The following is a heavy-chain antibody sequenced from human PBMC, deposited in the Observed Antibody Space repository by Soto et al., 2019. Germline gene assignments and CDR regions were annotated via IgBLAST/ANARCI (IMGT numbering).Heavy chain of an antibody. CDR1: GYTFTGYY. CDR2: INPNSGGT. J-gene: IGHJ4*02. Sequence: ASVKVSCKASGYTFTGYYMHWVRQAPGQGLEWMGWINPNSGGTNYAQKFQGRVTMTRDTSISTAYMELSRLRSDDTAVYYCAGPLFYDSSGYYPPFDYWGQGTLVTVSS. D-gene: IGHD3-22*01. V-gene: IGHV1-2*02. CDR3: AGPLFYDSSGYYPPFDY.